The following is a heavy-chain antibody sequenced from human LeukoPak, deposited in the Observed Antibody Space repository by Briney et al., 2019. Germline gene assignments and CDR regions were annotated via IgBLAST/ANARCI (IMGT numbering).Heavy chain of an antibody. Sequence: GGSLRLSCAASGFTFSDYDMHGFRQATGKGLEWFSAIGTAGDTYYTGSVKGRFTISRENAKNSLYLQMNSLRAGDTAVYYCARVAKERVGGVYYFDYWGQGTLVTVSS. CDR1: GFTFSDYD. V-gene: IGHV3-13*01. J-gene: IGHJ4*02. D-gene: IGHD1-1*01. CDR2: IGTAGDT. CDR3: ARVAKERVGGVYYFDY.